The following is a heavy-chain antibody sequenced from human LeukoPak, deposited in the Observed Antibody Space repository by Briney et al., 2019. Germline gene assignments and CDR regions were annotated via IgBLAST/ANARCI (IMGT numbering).Heavy chain of an antibody. V-gene: IGHV4-39*01. Sequence: TSETLSLTCTVSGGSISSSSYYWGWIRQPPGKGLVWIGSIYYSGSTYYNPSLKSRVTISVDTSKNQFSLKLSSVTAADTAVYYCASLTMTTVDYWGQGTLVTVSS. J-gene: IGHJ4*02. CDR1: GGSISSSSYY. CDR2: IYYSGST. CDR3: ASLTMTTVDY. D-gene: IGHD4-11*01.